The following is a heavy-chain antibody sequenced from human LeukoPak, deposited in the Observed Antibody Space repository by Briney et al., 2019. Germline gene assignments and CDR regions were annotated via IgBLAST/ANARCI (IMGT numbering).Heavy chain of an antibody. V-gene: IGHV4-31*03. CDR1: GGSISSGGYY. CDR2: IYYSGST. Sequence: SETLSLTCTVSGGSISSGGYYWSWIRQHPGKGLEWIGYIYYSGSTYYNPSLKSRVTISVDTSKNQFSLKLSSVTAADTAVYYSARPTAGGYFDYWGQGTLVTVSS. D-gene: IGHD6-13*01. CDR3: ARPTAGGYFDY. J-gene: IGHJ4*02.